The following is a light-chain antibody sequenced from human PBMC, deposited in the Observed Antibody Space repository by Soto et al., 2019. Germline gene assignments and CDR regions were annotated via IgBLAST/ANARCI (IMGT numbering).Light chain of an antibody. CDR2: AAS. J-gene: IGKJ1*01. Sequence: DIQMTQSPSSLSASVGDRVTITCRASQGISNYLAWYQQKPGKVPKLLIYAASTLQSGVPSRFSGMGSGTEVTLTISSLQPEDVATYYCQKYNSAPWTFGQGTKVEIK. CDR1: QGISNY. V-gene: IGKV1-27*01. CDR3: QKYNSAPWT.